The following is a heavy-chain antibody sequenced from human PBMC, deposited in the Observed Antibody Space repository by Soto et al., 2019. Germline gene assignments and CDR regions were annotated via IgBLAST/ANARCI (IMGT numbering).Heavy chain of an antibody. V-gene: IGHV3-23*01. CDR1: GFTFSNYV. J-gene: IGHJ1*01. Sequence: EVQLLESGGGLVQPGGSLRLSCAASGFTFSNYVMNWVRQAPGKGLEWVSAIIGSGGSTYYADSVKGRFSISRDNSKNTLFLQMNSLRAEDTAVYYCAKVRWEQRAEYFQHWGQGTLVTVSS. CDR2: IIGSGGST. CDR3: AKVRWEQRAEYFQH. D-gene: IGHD1-26*01.